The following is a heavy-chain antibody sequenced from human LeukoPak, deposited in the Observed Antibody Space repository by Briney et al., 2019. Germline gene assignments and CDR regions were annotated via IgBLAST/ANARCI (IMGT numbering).Heavy chain of an antibody. J-gene: IGHJ3*02. CDR2: ISGSGGST. Sequence: GRSLRLSCAASGFTFSSYAMHWVRQAPGKGLEWVSAISGSGGSTYYADSVKGRFTISRDNSKNTLYLQMNSLRAEDTAVYYCAKDRPDIVVRRAFDIWGQGTMVTVSS. CDR1: GFTFSSYA. CDR3: AKDRPDIVVRRAFDI. D-gene: IGHD2-21*01. V-gene: IGHV3-23*01.